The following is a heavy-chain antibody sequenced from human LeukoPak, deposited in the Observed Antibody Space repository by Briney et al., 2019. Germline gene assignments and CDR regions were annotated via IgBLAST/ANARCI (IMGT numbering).Heavy chain of an antibody. J-gene: IGHJ5*02. CDR3: AKDRSLTPYNWFDP. CDR2: ITGNGGGI. CDR1: GFTFSTYA. Sequence: GGSLRLSCAASGFTFSTYAMNWVRQAPGKGLEWVSVITGNGGGIYYADSVKGRFTISRDNSKNTLYLQMNSLRAEDTAVYYCAKDRSLTPYNWFDPWGQGTLVTVSS. V-gene: IGHV3-23*01.